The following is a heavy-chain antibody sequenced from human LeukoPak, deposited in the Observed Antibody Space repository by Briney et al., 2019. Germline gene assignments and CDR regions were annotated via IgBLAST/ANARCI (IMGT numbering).Heavy chain of an antibody. CDR1: GGSISTYY. Sequence: SETLSLTCTVSGGSISTYYWSWIRQPPGKGLEWIGYIFYSGSTNYNPSLKSRVTISVDTSKNQFSLKLSSVTAADTAVYYCARQTGSGLFILPGGQGTLVTVSS. J-gene: IGHJ4*02. D-gene: IGHD3/OR15-3a*01. CDR2: IFYSGST. CDR3: ARQTGSGLFILP. V-gene: IGHV4-59*01.